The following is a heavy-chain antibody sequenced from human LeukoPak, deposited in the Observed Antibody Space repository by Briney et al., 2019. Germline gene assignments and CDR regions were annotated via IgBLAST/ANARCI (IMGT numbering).Heavy chain of an antibody. D-gene: IGHD2-2*01. Sequence: ASVKVSCKASGYTFTNYGITWVRQAPGQGLEWMGWVSAYADNTNYVQKIQGRVTMTTDTSTNTAYMELRSLRSDDTAVYYCARVVVVPAAMDYWGQGTLVTVSS. CDR1: GYTFTNYG. J-gene: IGHJ4*02. V-gene: IGHV1-18*01. CDR3: ARVVVVPAAMDY. CDR2: VSAYADNT.